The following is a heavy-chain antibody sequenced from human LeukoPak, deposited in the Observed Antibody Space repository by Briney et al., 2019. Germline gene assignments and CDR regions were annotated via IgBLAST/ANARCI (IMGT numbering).Heavy chain of an antibody. CDR3: ARRGYDHAFDS. Sequence: GGSLRLSCAASRFTFSSYWFHWVRQAPAKGLVCVSRIGNDGSDTIYADSVKGRFTISRDNAKSTLYLPMNSLKAEDKAVYYCARRGYDHAFDSGGQGTMVTVSS. CDR1: RFTFSSYW. V-gene: IGHV3-74*01. D-gene: IGHD2-15*01. J-gene: IGHJ3*02. CDR2: IGNDGSDT.